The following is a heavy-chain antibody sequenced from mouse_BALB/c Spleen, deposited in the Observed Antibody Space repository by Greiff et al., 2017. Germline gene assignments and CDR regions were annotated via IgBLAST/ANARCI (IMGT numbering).Heavy chain of an antibody. J-gene: IGHJ4*01. D-gene: IGHD2-1*01. CDR2: IYPGNVNT. Sequence: QVQLQQSGPELVKPGASVRISCKASGYTFTSYYIHWVKQRPGQGLEWIGWIYPGNVNTKYNEKFKGKATLTADKSSSTAYMQLSSLTSEDSAVYFCSRIVDGNHYYAMDYWGQGTSVTVSS. CDR1: GYTFTSYY. V-gene: IGHV1S56*01. CDR3: SRIVDGNHYYAMDY.